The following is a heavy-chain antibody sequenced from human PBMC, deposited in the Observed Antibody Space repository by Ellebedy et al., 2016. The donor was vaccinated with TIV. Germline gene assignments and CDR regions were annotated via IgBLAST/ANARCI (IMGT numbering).Heavy chain of an antibody. V-gene: IGHV4-39*01. J-gene: IGHJ4*02. CDR2: IYHSGST. Sequence: SETLSLXXTVSGGSISSGGYYWSWIRQHPGKGLEWIGYIYHSGSTYYNPSLKSRVTISVDTSKNQFSLKLSSVTAAGTAVYYCARLRRLFDSSGYYYGDWGQGTLVTVSS. D-gene: IGHD3-22*01. CDR1: GGSISSGGYY. CDR3: ARLRRLFDSSGYYYGD.